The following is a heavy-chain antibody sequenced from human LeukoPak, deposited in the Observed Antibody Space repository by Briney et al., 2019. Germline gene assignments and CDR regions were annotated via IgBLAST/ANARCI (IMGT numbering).Heavy chain of an antibody. J-gene: IGHJ5*02. V-gene: IGHV1-46*01. Sequence: ASVKVSCKTSGYTFTKYLIHWVRQAPGQGLEWMGTINPQGDITNYAQRFQGGITLTEDTSTSTVYMELSSLTSEDTAVYYCARPSYCVADNCGYWLDPWGPGTLVTVSS. CDR3: ARPSYCVADNCGYWLDP. CDR1: GYTFTKYL. CDR2: INPQGDIT. D-gene: IGHD2-21*01.